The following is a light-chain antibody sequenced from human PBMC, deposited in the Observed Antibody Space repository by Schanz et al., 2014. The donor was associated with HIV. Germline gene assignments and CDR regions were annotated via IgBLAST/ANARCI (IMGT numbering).Light chain of an antibody. J-gene: IGLJ3*02. V-gene: IGLV4-69*01. CDR1: SGYSSYA. Sequence: QLVLTQSPSASASLGASVKLTCTLSSGYSSYAIAWHQQQPEKGPRYLMKLNSDGSHSKGDGIPDRFSGSSSGAERYLTIYSLQSEDEADYYCQTWDTGIQVFGGGTKLTVL. CDR2: LNSDGSH. CDR3: QTWDTGIQV.